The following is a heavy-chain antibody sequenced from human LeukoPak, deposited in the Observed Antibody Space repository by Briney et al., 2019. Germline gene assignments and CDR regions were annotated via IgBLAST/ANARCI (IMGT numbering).Heavy chain of an antibody. Sequence: GGSLRLSCTASGFTFSNFWMGWVRQAPGKGLEWVANIKQDETEKFYLGSVKGRFTISRDNSKNTLYLQMNSLRAEDTAVYYCAREYATGTFDYWGQGTLVTVSS. CDR2: IKQDETEK. CDR3: AREYATGTFDY. CDR1: GFTFSNFW. V-gene: IGHV3-7*01. D-gene: IGHD1-1*01. J-gene: IGHJ4*02.